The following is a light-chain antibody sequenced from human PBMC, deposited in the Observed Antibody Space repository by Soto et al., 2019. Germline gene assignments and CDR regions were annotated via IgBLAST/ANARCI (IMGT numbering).Light chain of an antibody. CDR2: GVS. CDR1: SSDVGGYKY. V-gene: IGLV2-11*01. J-gene: IGLJ1*01. CDR3: CSSAGGPEV. Sequence: QSVLTQPRSVSGSPGQSVTISCTGTSSDVGGYKYVSWYQQKPGKAPKLIIYGVSRWPSGVPNRFSGSKSGNRAYLTISGLQAEDEGDYYCCSSAGGPEVFGTGTKVTVL.